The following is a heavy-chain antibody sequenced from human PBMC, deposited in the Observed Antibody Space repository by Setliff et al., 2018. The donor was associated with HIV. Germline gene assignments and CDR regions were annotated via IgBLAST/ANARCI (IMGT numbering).Heavy chain of an antibody. CDR2: ITGSGNTK. V-gene: IGHV3-48*03. D-gene: IGHD3-22*01. Sequence: GGSLRLSCAASGFTFSGYEMNWVRQAPGKGLEWVSYITGSGNTKYYADSVKGRFTISRDNAKNSLYLQMNSLRAEDTAVYYCAGSRGYFVQADWGQGTLVTVSS. CDR1: GFTFSGYE. J-gene: IGHJ4*02. CDR3: AGSRGYFVQAD.